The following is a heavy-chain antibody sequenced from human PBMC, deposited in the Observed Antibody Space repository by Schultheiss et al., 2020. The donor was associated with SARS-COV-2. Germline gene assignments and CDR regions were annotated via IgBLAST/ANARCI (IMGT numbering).Heavy chain of an antibody. Sequence: GGPLRLSCAASGFTFSSYSMNWVRQAPGKGLEWVSSISSSSSYIYYADSVKGRFTISRDNAKNSLYLQMNSLRAEDTAVYYCARDIYSYGSVGTIDYWGQGTLVTVSS. CDR1: GFTFSSYS. V-gene: IGHV3-21*01. CDR2: ISSSSSYI. CDR3: ARDIYSYGSVGTIDY. D-gene: IGHD5-18*01. J-gene: IGHJ4*02.